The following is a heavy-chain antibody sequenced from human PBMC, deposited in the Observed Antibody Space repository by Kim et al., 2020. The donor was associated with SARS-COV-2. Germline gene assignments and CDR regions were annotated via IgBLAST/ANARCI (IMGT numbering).Heavy chain of an antibody. Sequence: YTPSLQSRVTISVDTSKNQFSLKLSSVTAADTAVYYCARDTGAGPYWFDPWGQGTLVTVSS. V-gene: IGHV4-31*02. CDR3: ARDTGAGPYWFDP. D-gene: IGHD3-10*01. J-gene: IGHJ5*02.